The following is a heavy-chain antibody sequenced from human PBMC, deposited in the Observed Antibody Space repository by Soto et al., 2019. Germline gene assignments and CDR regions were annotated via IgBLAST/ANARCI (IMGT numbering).Heavy chain of an antibody. CDR3: AKDRGWNSADLDY. V-gene: IGHV3-30*18. CDR2: ISYDGSKK. Sequence: QVQLVESGGGVVQPGRSLRLSCAASGFTFSSFGMHWVRQVPGKGLEWVALISYDGSKKYYADSVKGRFTISRDESKNTLYLQMNSLRVEDTAVYYCAKDRGWNSADLDYWGQGTLVTVSS. CDR1: GFTFSSFG. J-gene: IGHJ4*02. D-gene: IGHD1-1*01.